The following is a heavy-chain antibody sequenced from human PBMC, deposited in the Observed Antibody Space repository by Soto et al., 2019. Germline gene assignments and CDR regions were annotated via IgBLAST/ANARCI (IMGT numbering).Heavy chain of an antibody. D-gene: IGHD6-19*01. CDR2: IYKGGST. CDR3: AKESSVDNAVAEAWFDP. V-gene: IGHV3-53*01. CDR1: GFSVSSNH. Sequence: EVQLVESGGGLIQPGGSLRLSCAASGFSVSSNHMSWVRQAPGKGLEWVSLIYKGGSTYYADSVKGRFTISRDSSKNTLYRQMNSLRGEDTALYFCAKESSVDNAVAEAWFDPWGQGILVTVSS. J-gene: IGHJ5*02.